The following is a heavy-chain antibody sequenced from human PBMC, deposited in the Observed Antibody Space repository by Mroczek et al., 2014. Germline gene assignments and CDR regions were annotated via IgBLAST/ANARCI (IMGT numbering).Heavy chain of an antibody. Sequence: QVQLVESGREVKKPGSSVKVSCKASGGTFSSYAISWVRQAPGQGLEWMGGIIPIFGTANYAQKFRGRVTITADESTSTAYMELSSLRSEDTAVYYCARAQGGYGDYDGWFDPWGQGTLVTVSS. V-gene: IGHV1-69*01. D-gene: IGHD4-17*01. J-gene: IGHJ5*02. CDR3: ARAQGGYGDYDGWFDP. CDR2: IIPIFGTA. CDR1: GGTFSSYA.